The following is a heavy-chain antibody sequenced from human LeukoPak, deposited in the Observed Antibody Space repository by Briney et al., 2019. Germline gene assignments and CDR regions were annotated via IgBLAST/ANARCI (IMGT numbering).Heavy chain of an antibody. CDR2: IRYDGSSE. V-gene: IGHV3-30*02. CDR1: GFTLSSYG. CDR3: AREILAPGKTHDY. J-gene: IGHJ4*02. Sequence: GGSLRLSCAASGFTLSSYGMHWVRQAPGKGLEWVAFIRYDGSSEYYADSVKGRFTISRDNSKNTLFLQINSLRAEDTAVYYCAREILAPGKTHDYWGQGTLVTVSS.